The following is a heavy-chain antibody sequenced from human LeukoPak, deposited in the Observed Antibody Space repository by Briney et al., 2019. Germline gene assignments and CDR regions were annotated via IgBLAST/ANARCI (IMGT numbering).Heavy chain of an antibody. CDR1: GFLVSSNH. CDR2: ISWKKDSI. V-gene: IGHV3-9*01. D-gene: IGHD3-22*01. J-gene: IGHJ3*02. Sequence: GGSLRLSCAVSGFLVSSNHMNWVRQAPGKGLECVSGISWKKDSIGYADSVKGRFTISRDNAKNSLYLQMNSLRAEDTALYYCAKDICDYYDSSGYYKADAFDIWGQGTMVTVSS. CDR3: AKDICDYYDSSGYYKADAFDI.